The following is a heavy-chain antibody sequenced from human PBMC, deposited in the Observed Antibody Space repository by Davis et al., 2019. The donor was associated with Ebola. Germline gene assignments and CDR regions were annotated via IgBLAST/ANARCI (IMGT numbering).Heavy chain of an antibody. CDR2: IYHSGNT. Sequence: LRLSCAVSGGSISSGDYSWNWIRQPPGKGLEWIGYIYHSGNTDSNPSLKSRVTISVDKSKNQFSLNLSSVTAADTAVYYCARGLWRGYFDYWGQGALVTVSS. J-gene: IGHJ4*02. CDR1: GGSISSGDYS. CDR3: ARGLWRGYFDY. D-gene: IGHD2-21*01. V-gene: IGHV4-30-2*01.